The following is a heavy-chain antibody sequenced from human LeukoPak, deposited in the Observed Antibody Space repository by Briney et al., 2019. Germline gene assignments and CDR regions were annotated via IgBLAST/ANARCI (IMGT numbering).Heavy chain of an antibody. D-gene: IGHD4-17*01. J-gene: IGHJ4*02. Sequence: SETLSLTCTVSGGSISSYYWSWIRQPPGKGLEWIGYIYYSGSTNYNPSLKSRVTISVDTSKNQFSLKLSSVTAADTAVYYCARVSPDYGDPHCFDYWGQGTLVTVSS. CDR3: ARVSPDYGDPHCFDY. CDR2: IYYSGST. CDR1: GGSISSYY. V-gene: IGHV4-59*12.